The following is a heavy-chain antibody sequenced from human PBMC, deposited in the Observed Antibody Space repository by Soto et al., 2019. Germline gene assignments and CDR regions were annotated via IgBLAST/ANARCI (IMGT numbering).Heavy chain of an antibody. J-gene: IGHJ6*02. CDR3: AKDLGGSVGRGGYNANYYYYGMDV. V-gene: IGHV3-30*18. D-gene: IGHD5-12*01. CDR1: GFTFSSYG. CDR2: ISYDGSNK. Sequence: GGSLRLSCAASGFTFSSYGMHWVRQAPGKGLEWVAVISYDGSNKYYADSVKGRFTISRDNSKNTLYLQMNSLRAEDTAVYYCAKDLGGSVGRGGYNANYYYYGMDVWGQGTTVTVSS.